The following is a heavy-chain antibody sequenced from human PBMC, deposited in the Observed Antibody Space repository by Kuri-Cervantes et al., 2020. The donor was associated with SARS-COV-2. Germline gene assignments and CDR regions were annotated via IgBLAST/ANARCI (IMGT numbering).Heavy chain of an antibody. J-gene: IGHJ5*02. CDR2: IYYSGST. CDR3: AREYIAARHNWFDP. Sequence: GSLRLSCTVSGGSISSSSYYWGWIRQPPGKGLEWIGSIYYSGSTYYNPSLKSRVTISVDTSKNQFSLKLSSVTAADTAVYYCAREYIAARHNWFDPWGQGTLVTVSS. CDR1: GGSISSSSYY. D-gene: IGHD6-6*01. V-gene: IGHV4-39*02.